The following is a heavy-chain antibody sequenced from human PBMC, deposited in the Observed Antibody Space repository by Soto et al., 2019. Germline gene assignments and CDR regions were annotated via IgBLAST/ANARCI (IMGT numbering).Heavy chain of an antibody. CDR1: GFTFSDYY. CDR3: ARVRQWPYDALDI. J-gene: IGHJ3*02. Sequence: GGPLRLSFAASGFTFSDYYKTCIRQAPGQGLEGVSYISSSGSTIYYADSVKGRFTISRDNAKNSLFLQMNSLRADDTAVYYCARVRQWPYDALDIWGRGTRVTLS. CDR2: ISSSGSTI. V-gene: IGHV3-11*04. D-gene: IGHD6-19*01.